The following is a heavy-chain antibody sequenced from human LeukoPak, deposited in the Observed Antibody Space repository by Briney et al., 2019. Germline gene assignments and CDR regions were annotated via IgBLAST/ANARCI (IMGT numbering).Heavy chain of an antibody. CDR3: ARYPGIAVAGYYLDY. CDR2: IIPILGIA. CDR1: GGIFSSYT. D-gene: IGHD6-19*01. J-gene: IGHJ4*02. Sequence: SVKVSCKASGGIFSSYTISWVRQAPGQGLEWMGRIIPILGIANYAQKFQGRVTITADKSTSTAYMELSSLRSEDTAVYYCARYPGIAVAGYYLDYWGQGTLVTVSS. V-gene: IGHV1-69*02.